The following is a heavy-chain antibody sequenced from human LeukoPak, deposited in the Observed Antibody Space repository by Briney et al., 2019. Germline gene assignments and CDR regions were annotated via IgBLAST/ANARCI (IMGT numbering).Heavy chain of an antibody. Sequence: GGSLRLSCAASGFTFSSYGMSWVRQAPGKGLEWVSGISGRGAGTYYADSVKGRFTISRDNSKNTLYLQMNSLRAEDTAVYYCAKTYCSTTSCSNHYYFYNMDVWGKGTTVTISS. CDR2: ISGRGAGT. CDR1: GFTFSSYG. CDR3: AKTYCSTTSCSNHYYFYNMDV. D-gene: IGHD2-2*01. V-gene: IGHV3-23*01. J-gene: IGHJ6*03.